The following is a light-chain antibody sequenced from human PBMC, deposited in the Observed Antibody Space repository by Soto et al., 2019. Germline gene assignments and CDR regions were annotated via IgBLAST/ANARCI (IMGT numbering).Light chain of an antibody. CDR2: DAS. CDR3: QQHNDYPAVT. Sequence: DIQMTQSPSTLSASVGDRVTITCRASQTISSSLAWYQHKPGKAPKLLIFDASTLQTGVPSRFSGSGFGTEFTLTITGLQPDDFATYYGQQHNDYPAVTFGQGTKLEIK. CDR1: QTISSS. J-gene: IGKJ2*01. V-gene: IGKV1-5*01.